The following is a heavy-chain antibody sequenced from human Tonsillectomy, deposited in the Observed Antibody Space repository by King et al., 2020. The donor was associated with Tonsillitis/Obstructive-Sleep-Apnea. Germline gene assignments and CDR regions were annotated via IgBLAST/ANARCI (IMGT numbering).Heavy chain of an antibody. CDR3: AGGSSRSNWFDP. D-gene: IGHD6-13*01. V-gene: IGHV4-59*08. Sequence: HVQLQESGPGLVKPSETLSLICTVSGDSISSYYWSWLRQPPGKGLEWIGYIYYSGSTNYNPSLKSRVIISVDTSKNQFSLKLSSVTAADTAVYYCAGGSSRSNWFDPWGQGTLVSVSS. J-gene: IGHJ5*02. CDR1: GDSISSYY. CDR2: IYYSGST.